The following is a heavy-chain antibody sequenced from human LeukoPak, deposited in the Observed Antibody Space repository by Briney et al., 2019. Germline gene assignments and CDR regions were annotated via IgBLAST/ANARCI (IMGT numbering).Heavy chain of an antibody. V-gene: IGHV3-53*01. D-gene: IGHD3-9*01. J-gene: IGHJ4*02. Sequence: GGSLRLSCAASGFTVSSNYMSWVRQGPGKGLEWVSLIYSDGITYSADSVKGRFTISRDNPKNTLYLQMNSLRAEDTDVYYCARDFDTLTGSIFDYWGQGTLVTVSS. CDR2: IYSDGIT. CDR3: ARDFDTLTGSIFDY. CDR1: GFTVSSNY.